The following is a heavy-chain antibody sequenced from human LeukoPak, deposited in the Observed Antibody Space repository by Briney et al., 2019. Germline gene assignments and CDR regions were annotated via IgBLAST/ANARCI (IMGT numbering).Heavy chain of an antibody. V-gene: IGHV4-34*01. D-gene: IGHD3-10*01. Sequence: PSETLSLTCAVYGGSFSGYYWSWIRQPPGKGLEWIGEINHSGSTNYNPSLKRRVTMSVDTSKNQFSLKLSSVTAADTAVYYCARDSGTTGEVKFDPWGQGTLVTVPS. CDR2: INHSGST. CDR3: ARDSGTTGEVKFDP. J-gene: IGHJ5*02. CDR1: GGSFSGYY.